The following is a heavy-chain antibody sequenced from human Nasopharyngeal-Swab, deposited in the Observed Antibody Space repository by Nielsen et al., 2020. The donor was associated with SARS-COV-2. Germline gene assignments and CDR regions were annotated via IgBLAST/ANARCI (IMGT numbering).Heavy chain of an antibody. D-gene: IGHD4-17*01. CDR3: AVVMTTVTTMGWFDP. CDR1: GGSFSGYY. CDR2: INHSGST. Sequence: SETLSLTCAVYGGSFSGYYWSWIRQPPGKGLEWIGEINHSGSTNYNPSLKSRVTISVDTSKNQFSLKLSSVTAADTAVYYCAVVMTTVTTMGWFDPWGQGTLVTVSS. V-gene: IGHV4-34*01. J-gene: IGHJ5*02.